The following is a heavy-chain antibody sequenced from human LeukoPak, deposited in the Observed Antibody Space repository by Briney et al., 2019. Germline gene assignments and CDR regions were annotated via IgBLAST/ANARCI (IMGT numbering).Heavy chain of an antibody. V-gene: IGHV3-23*01. CDR2: ISGSGGST. CDR1: GFTFSSYA. D-gene: IGHD3-22*01. J-gene: IGHJ4*02. Sequence: GGSLRLSCAASGFTFSSYAMSWVRQAPGKGLEWVSAISGSGGSTYYADSVKGRFTISRDNSKNTLYLQMNSLRAEDTAVYYCAKDPVIVVVITTFLDYWGQGTLVTVSS. CDR3: AKDPVIVVVITTFLDY.